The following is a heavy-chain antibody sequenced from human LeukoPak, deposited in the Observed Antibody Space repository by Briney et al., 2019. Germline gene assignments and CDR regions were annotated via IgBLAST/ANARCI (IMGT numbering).Heavy chain of an antibody. D-gene: IGHD3-3*01. CDR3: AKAPPFGVVSYYYYYGMDV. CDR2: ISGSGGST. CDR1: GFTFSSYA. Sequence: GGSLRLSCAASGFTFSSYAMSWVRQAPGKGLEWVSAISGSGGSTYYADSVKGRFTISRDNSKNTLYLQMNSLRAENTAVYYCAKAPPFGVVSYYYYYGMDVWGQGTTVTVSS. V-gene: IGHV3-23*01. J-gene: IGHJ6*02.